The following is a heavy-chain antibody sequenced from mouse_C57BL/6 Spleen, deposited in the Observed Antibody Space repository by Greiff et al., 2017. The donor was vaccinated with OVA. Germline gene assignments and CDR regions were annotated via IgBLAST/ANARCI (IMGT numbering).Heavy chain of an antibody. CDR3: ARDLVGTDY. Sequence: EVKLMESGGGLVKPGGSLKLSCAASGFTFSSYAMSWVRQTPEKRLEWVATISDGGSYTYYPDNVKGRFTISRDNAKNNLYLQMSHLKSEDTAMYYCARDLVGTDYWGQGTTLTVSS. CDR2: ISDGGSYT. J-gene: IGHJ2*01. CDR1: GFTFSSYA. D-gene: IGHD4-1*01. V-gene: IGHV5-4*01.